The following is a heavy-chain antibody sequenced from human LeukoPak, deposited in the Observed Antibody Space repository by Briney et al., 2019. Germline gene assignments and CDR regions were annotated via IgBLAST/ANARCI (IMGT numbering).Heavy chain of an antibody. CDR1: GASITSYY. CDR3: ATRRIAVAAPFDY. J-gene: IGHJ4*02. Sequence: PSETLSLTCAVSGASITSYYWSWIRQPPGKGLEWIGYIYYSGSTNYNPSLKSRVTMSVDTPKNEFSLKLSSVTTADTAVYYCATRRIAVAAPFDYWGQGTLVTVSS. CDR2: IYYSGST. D-gene: IGHD6-19*01. V-gene: IGHV4-59*01.